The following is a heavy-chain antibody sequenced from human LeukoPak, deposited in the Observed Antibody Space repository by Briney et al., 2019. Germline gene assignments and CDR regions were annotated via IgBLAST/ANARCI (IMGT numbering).Heavy chain of an antibody. CDR3: ARDRDSSGYAGFDH. Sequence: SETLCLTCTVSGDSISSGGHYWSWIRQQPGKELEWSGSVYYSGRSYSNPSLNSVTTISVNTANNHFSLKLNSVTAADTAVYYCARDRDSSGYAGFDHWGQGTLITVSS. V-gene: IGHV4-31*01. CDR1: GDSISSGGHY. CDR2: VYYSGRS. J-gene: IGHJ4*02. D-gene: IGHD3-22*01.